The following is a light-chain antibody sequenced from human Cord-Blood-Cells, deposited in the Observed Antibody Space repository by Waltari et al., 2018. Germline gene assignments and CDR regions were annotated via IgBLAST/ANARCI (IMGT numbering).Light chain of an antibody. V-gene: IGLV2-23*02. J-gene: IGLJ1*01. CDR3: CSYAGSSTYV. Sequence: QSALTQTSSVTGSPGQSMTISCTGTRRDVGRHNLAPWYQQHPGKAPKLMIYEVSKPPSGVSNRFSGSKSGNTASLTISGLQAEDEADYYCCSYAGSSTYVFGTGTKVTVL. CDR2: EVS. CDR1: RRDVGRHNL.